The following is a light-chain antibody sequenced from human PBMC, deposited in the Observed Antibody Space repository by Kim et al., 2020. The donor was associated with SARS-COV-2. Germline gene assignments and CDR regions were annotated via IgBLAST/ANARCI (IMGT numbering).Light chain of an antibody. CDR3: NSRDSSVNHAV. CDR2: DKN. V-gene: IGLV3-19*01. J-gene: IGLJ7*01. CDR1: SLRSYY. Sequence: ALGQTVRITCQGDSLRSYYATWYQQKPGQAPVLVIYDKNNRPSGIPDRFSGSSSGNTASLTITGAQAEDEADYYCNSRDSSVNHAVFGGGTQLTVL.